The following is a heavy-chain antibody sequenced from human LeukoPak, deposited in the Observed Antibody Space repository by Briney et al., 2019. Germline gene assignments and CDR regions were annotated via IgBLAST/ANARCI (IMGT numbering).Heavy chain of an antibody. Sequence: GGSLRLSCAASGVSVSNDYISWVRQAPGKGLEWVPVIYSGGNTYYADSVKGRFTISRDNSKSTVYLQMNTVRAEDTAVYYCARGWGMFDYWGQGTLVTVSS. V-gene: IGHV3-53*01. CDR2: IYSGGNT. CDR3: ARGWGMFDY. J-gene: IGHJ4*02. CDR1: GVSVSNDY. D-gene: IGHD7-27*01.